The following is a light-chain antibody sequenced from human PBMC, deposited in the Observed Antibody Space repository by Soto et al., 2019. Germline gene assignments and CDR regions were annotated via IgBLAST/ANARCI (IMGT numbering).Light chain of an antibody. CDR3: AIWDDSVGGWV. CDR1: NVGNKA. J-gene: IGLJ3*02. CDR2: YDD. V-gene: IGLV1-36*01. Sequence: QSVLTQPPSVSEAPGQSVTISCSGSNVGNKAVNWYQQLPGKAPKLLLYYDDMLSSGVSDRFSGSKSGTSASLAISGLQNDDDGDYYCAIWDDSVGGWVFVGGTKLTVL.